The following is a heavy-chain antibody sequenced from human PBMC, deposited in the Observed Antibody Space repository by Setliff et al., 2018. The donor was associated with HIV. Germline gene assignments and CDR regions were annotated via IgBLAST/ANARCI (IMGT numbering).Heavy chain of an antibody. J-gene: IGHJ4*02. V-gene: IGHV1-18*01. CDR1: GYTFTNYG. Sequence: ASVKVSCKASGYTFTNYGISWVRQAPGQGLEWMGWISTYNGNRNYAQKLQGRVTMTTDTSTTTAYMEVRSLRSDDTAVYYCARDSPNYDSTGYYYPDFWGQGTLVTAPQ. CDR2: ISTYNGNR. D-gene: IGHD3-22*01. CDR3: ARDSPNYDSTGYYYPDF.